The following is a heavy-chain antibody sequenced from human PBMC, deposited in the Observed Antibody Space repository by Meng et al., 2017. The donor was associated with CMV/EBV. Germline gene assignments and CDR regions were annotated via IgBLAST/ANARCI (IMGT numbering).Heavy chain of an antibody. CDR1: GFTFSDYY. CDR3: ARHLAAIFGVDAFDI. D-gene: IGHD3-3*01. Sequence: GESLKTSCAASGFTFSDYYMSWIRQAPGKGLEWVPYISSSGSTIYYADSVKGRFTIPRDNAKNSLYLQMNSLRAEDTAVYYCARHLAAIFGVDAFDIWGQGTMVTVSS. J-gene: IGHJ3*02. V-gene: IGHV3-11*01. CDR2: ISSSGSTI.